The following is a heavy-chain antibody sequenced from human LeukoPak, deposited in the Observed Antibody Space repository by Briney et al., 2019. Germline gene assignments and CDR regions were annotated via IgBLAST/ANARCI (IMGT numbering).Heavy chain of an antibody. J-gene: IGHJ4*02. D-gene: IGHD1-26*01. CDR2: ISGSGGTI. CDR3: ARDLVGLFDY. V-gene: IGHV3-48*04. Sequence: GGSLRLSCAASGFTFSNYNMNWVRQAPGKGLEWISYISGSGGTIHYADSVKGRFTISRDNAKNSLYLQMNSLRAEDTAVYYCARDLVGLFDYWGQGTLVTVSS. CDR1: GFTFSNYN.